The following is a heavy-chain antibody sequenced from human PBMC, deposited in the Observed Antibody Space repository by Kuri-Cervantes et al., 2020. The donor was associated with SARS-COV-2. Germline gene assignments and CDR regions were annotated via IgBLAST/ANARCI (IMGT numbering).Heavy chain of an antibody. CDR3: ARHATGYSSSSYLGYYAMDV. CDR2: IYYGGST. V-gene: IGHV4-39*01. CDR1: GGSFSSGDYY. J-gene: IGHJ6*04. Sequence: SETLSLTCTVSGGSFSSGDYYWSWIRQPPGKGLECIGTIYYGGSTYYNPSLKSRITISVDTSKNQFSLRLSSVTAADTAVYYCARHATGYSSSSYLGYYAMDVWGKGTTVTVSS. D-gene: IGHD6-13*01.